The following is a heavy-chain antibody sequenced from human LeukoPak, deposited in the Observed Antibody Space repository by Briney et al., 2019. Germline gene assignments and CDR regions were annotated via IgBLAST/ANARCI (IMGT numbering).Heavy chain of an antibody. CDR2: INPNSGGT. D-gene: IGHD6-19*01. V-gene: IGHV1-2*06. CDR3: ARDRFPPRSSGGGWYSGPRDFDY. CDR1: GYTFTGYY. J-gene: IGHJ4*02. Sequence: GASVKVSCKASGYTFTGYYMHWVRQAPGQGLEWMGRINPNSGGTNYAQKFQGRVTMTRDTSISTAYMELSRLRSDDTAVYYCARDRFPPRSSGGGWYSGPRDFDYWGQGTLVTVSS.